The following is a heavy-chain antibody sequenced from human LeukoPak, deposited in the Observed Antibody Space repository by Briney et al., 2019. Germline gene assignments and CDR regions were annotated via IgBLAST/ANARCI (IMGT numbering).Heavy chain of an antibody. V-gene: IGHV3-7*01. Sequence: SGGSLRLSCAASGFTFSSYWMSWVRQAPGKGLEWVANIKQDGSEKYYVDSVKGRFTISRDNAKNSLYLQMNSLRAEDTAVYYCARDLGSGSYFSYFDYWGQGTLVTVSS. D-gene: IGHD1-26*01. CDR3: ARDLGSGSYFSYFDY. J-gene: IGHJ4*02. CDR2: IKQDGSEK. CDR1: GFTFSSYW.